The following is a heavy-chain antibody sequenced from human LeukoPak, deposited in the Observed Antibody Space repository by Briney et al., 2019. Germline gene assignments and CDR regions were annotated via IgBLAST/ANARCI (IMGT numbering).Heavy chain of an antibody. CDR1: GGSISSYY. V-gene: IGHV4-59*01. J-gene: IGHJ4*02. D-gene: IGHD3-22*01. Sequence: SETLSLTCTVSGGSISSYYWRWIRQPPGKGLEWIGYIYYSGSTNYNPSLKSRVTISVDTSKNQFSLKLSSVTAADTAVYYCAREGSSGYSDYWGQGTLVTVSS. CDR3: AREGSSGYSDY. CDR2: IYYSGST.